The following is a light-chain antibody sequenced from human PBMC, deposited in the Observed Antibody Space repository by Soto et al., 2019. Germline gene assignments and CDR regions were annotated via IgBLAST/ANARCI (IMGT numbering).Light chain of an antibody. CDR1: QTISSSY. Sequence: EIVLTQSPGTLSLCPGERATLSCRASQTISSSYLGWYQQKPGQAPRLLIYGVSSRATGIPDRFSGSGSGTEFNLTISRLEPEDFAVYYCQQYGSSPPHTFGQGTRLEIK. CDR3: QQYGSSPPHT. J-gene: IGKJ5*01. CDR2: GVS. V-gene: IGKV3-20*01.